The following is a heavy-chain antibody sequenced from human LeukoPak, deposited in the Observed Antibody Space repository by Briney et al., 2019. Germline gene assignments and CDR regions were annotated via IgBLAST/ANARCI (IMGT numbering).Heavy chain of an antibody. CDR3: ARLTSSWYKFGYYFDY. CDR2: IYHSGST. CDR1: GYSISSGYY. Sequence: SETLSLTCTVSGYSISSGYYWGWIRQPPGKGLEWIGSIYHSGSTYYNPSLKSRVTISVDTSKNQFSLKLSSVTAADTAVYYCARLTSSWYKFGYYFDYWGQGTLVTVSS. D-gene: IGHD6-13*01. V-gene: IGHV4-38-2*02. J-gene: IGHJ4*02.